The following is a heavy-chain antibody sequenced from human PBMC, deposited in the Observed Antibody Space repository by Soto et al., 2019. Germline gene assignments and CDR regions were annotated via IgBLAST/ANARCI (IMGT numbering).Heavy chain of an antibody. J-gene: IGHJ3*02. CDR1: GGTFSSYT. CDR2: IIPILGIA. CDR3: ARDLCSGGSSPIYYDFDT. V-gene: IGHV1-69*02. Sequence: SVKVSCKASGGTFSSYTISWVRQAPGQGLEWMGRIIPILGIANYAQKFQGRVTITADKSTSTAYMELSSLRSEDTAVYYCARDLCSGGSSPIYYDFDTGDQGKMFTVSS. D-gene: IGHD2-15*01.